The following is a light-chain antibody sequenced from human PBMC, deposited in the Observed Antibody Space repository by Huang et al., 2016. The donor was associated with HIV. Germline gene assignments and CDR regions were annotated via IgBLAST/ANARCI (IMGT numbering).Light chain of an antibody. J-gene: IGKJ2*01. CDR1: QSVGNNY. Sequence: IVLTQSPATLSLSPGERATLTCGASQSVGNNYLTWYQQKPGLAPRLLIYDAHVRATGIPDRFSVSGSGTDFTLTISRLEPEDFAMYYCQQYSTSSYTFGQGTKVDI. CDR3: QQYSTSSYT. V-gene: IGKV3D-20*01. CDR2: DAH.